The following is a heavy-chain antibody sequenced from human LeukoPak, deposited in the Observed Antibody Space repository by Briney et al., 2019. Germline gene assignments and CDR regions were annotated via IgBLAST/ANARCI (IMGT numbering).Heavy chain of an antibody. CDR2: ISTNNGNT. Sequence: GASVKVSCKSPGYTSSDYGISWMRQAPGQGLEWMGWISTNNGNTNYAQQFQGRVTMTTDTSTSTAYMELRSLKSDDTAVYYCARDVPGSIGTTARFDPWGQGTLVTVSS. D-gene: IGHD1-1*01. CDR1: GYTSSDYG. V-gene: IGHV1-18*01. J-gene: IGHJ5*02. CDR3: ARDVPGSIGTTARFDP.